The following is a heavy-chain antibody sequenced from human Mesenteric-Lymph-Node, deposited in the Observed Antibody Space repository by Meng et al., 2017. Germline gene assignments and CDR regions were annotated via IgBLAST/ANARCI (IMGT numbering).Heavy chain of an antibody. CDR2: IYYSGRT. V-gene: IGHV4-39*01. Sequence: QRQLQETGPGLVKPPETLSSTCTASGGSISSSTSYWGWFRQPPGKGREWVGSIYYSGRTYYNPSLKSRVTMSVDTSKNQFSLKLSSVTAADTAVYYCARLWFGERPPDYWGQGTLVTVSS. CDR1: GGSISSSTSY. CDR3: ARLWFGERPPDY. D-gene: IGHD3-10*01. J-gene: IGHJ4*02.